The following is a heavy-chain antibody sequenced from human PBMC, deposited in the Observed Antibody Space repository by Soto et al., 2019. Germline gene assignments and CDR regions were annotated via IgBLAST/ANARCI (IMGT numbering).Heavy chain of an antibody. CDR2: MSRDGTNK. V-gene: IGHV3-30*04. CDR1: GFTFRSYA. D-gene: IGHD3-10*01. CDR3: ARSRSGAVADSFDF. J-gene: IGHJ4*02. Sequence: PGGSLRLSCAASGFTFRSYAIHWVRQAPGKGLEWVAVMSRDGTNKYYVDSVKGRFTISRDNSKDTVYLQMNSLRDEDSAMFYCARSRSGAVADSFDFWGQGTLVTVSS.